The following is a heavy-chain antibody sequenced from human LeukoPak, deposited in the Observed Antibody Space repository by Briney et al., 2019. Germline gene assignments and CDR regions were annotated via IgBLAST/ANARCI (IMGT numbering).Heavy chain of an antibody. Sequence: SETPSLTCTVYGGSFNDYYWGWIRQPPGKGLEWIGEIHPSGSTNYSPSLKSRVTISLDASKNQFSLKLSSVAAADTAVYFCARVGYSYVINDWSRTGPGAYPTKYYYHMDVWDKGTTVTVSS. CDR2: IHPSGST. CDR3: ARVGYSYVINDWSRTGPGAYPTKYYYHMDV. CDR1: GGSFNDYY. J-gene: IGHJ6*03. D-gene: IGHD5-18*01. V-gene: IGHV4-34*01.